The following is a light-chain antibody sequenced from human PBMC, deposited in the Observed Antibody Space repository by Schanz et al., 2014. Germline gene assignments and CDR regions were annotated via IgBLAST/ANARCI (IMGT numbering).Light chain of an antibody. V-gene: IGKV3-15*01. J-gene: IGKJ2*01. CDR1: QSVSSN. CDR2: GAS. Sequence: EIVMTQSPGTLSVSPGESATLSCRASQSVSSNLAWYQQKPGQAPRLLIYGASTRATGIPARFSGSGSGTDFTLTISRLEAEDFAVYYCQQYGTSPYTFGQGTNLEIK. CDR3: QQYGTSPYT.